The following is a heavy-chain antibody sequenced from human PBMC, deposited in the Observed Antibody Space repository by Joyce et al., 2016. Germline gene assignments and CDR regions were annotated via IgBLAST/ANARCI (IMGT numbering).Heavy chain of an antibody. J-gene: IGHJ4*02. CDR1: GFTFSNFG. CDR3: ARDRTPSYNILTGSSLDN. CDR2: ILSDVNFK. Sequence: QVQLVESGGGVVQPGRSLRLSCAASGFTFSNFGIHWVRQAPGNGLVWVAIILSDVNFKYYGDSVKGRFTISRDNSKNTVSLQMNSLPSEDTALYYCARDRTPSYNILTGSSLDNWGQGTLVAVTS. D-gene: IGHD3-9*01. V-gene: IGHV3-33*05.